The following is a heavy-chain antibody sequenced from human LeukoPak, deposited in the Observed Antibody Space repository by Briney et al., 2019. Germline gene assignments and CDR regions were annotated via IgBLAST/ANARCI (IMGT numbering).Heavy chain of an antibody. Sequence: SGGSLRLSCAASGFTFSNYWMHWVRQAPGKGLVWVSRVHSDGRSSTYADSVKGRFTISRDNAKNTLYLQMNSLRVEDTAVYYCARGGPYSFDYWGRGTLVTVSS. D-gene: IGHD1-26*01. J-gene: IGHJ4*02. CDR1: GFTFSNYW. V-gene: IGHV3-74*01. CDR3: ARGGPYSFDY. CDR2: VHSDGRSS.